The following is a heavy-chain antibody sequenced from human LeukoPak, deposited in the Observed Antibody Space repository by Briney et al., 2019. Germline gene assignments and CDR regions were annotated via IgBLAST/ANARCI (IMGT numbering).Heavy chain of an antibody. V-gene: IGHV5-51*01. Sequence: GESMKISCKASGYIFTSYWIGWGRQMPRKGLEWIGIIYPGDADTRYSASFQGQVNISDDKSISTAYPQWSSLKASDTAMYYCARPRGGDSAWFDPWGQGTLVTVSS. CDR3: ARPRGGDSAWFDP. CDR1: GYIFTSYW. D-gene: IGHD3-10*01. CDR2: IYPGDADT. J-gene: IGHJ5*02.